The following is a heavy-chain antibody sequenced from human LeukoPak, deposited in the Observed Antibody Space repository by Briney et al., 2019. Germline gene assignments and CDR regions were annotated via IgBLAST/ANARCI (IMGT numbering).Heavy chain of an antibody. D-gene: IGHD4-17*01. V-gene: IGHV4-38-2*02. CDR1: GYSISSGYY. CDR2: IYHSGST. Sequence: PSETLSLTCTVSGYSISSGYYWGWIRQPPGKGLEWIGSIYHSGSTYYNPSLKSRVTISVDTSKNQFSLKLSSVTAADTAVYYCARGEVYGDLGFDYWGQGTLVTVSS. J-gene: IGHJ4*02. CDR3: ARGEVYGDLGFDY.